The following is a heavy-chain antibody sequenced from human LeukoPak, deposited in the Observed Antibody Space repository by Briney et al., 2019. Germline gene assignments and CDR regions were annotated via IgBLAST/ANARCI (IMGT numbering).Heavy chain of an antibody. J-gene: IGHJ4*02. Sequence: GGSLRLSCAASGFTVSSNYMSWVRQAPGKGLEWVSVIYSGGSTYYADSVKGRFTISRDNSKNTLCLQMNSLRAEDTAVYYCVGASRSGYFDYWGQGTLVTVSS. V-gene: IGHV3-53*01. CDR2: IYSGGST. D-gene: IGHD3-10*01. CDR3: VGASRSGYFDY. CDR1: GFTVSSNY.